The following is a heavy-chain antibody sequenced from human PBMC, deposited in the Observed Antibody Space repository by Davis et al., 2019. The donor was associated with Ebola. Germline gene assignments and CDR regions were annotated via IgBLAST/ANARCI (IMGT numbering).Heavy chain of an antibody. CDR2: INHSGST. J-gene: IGHJ4*02. CDR3: ARGLYCSGGSCFLDY. D-gene: IGHD2-15*01. Sequence: SETLSLTCTVSGGSVSSGSYYWSWIRQPPGKGLEWIGEINHSGSTNYNPSLKSRVTISVDTSKNQFSLKLSSVTAADTAVYYCARGLYCSGGSCFLDYWGQGTLVTVSS. CDR1: GGSVSSGSYY. V-gene: IGHV4-39*07.